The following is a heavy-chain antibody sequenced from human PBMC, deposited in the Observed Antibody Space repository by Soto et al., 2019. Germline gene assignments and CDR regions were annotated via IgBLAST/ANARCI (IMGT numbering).Heavy chain of an antibody. CDR1: GGTFRTYA. CDR2: IIPLYNTA. D-gene: IGHD2-15*01. J-gene: IGHJ4*02. CDR3: ASSVARAFDY. Sequence: SVKVSCKASGGTFRTYAITWVRQAPGQGLEWMGGIIPLYNTATYAQKFQGRVTITADKSTSTAYLQLTSLKSDDTAVYYCASSVARAFDYWGQGTLVTVSS. V-gene: IGHV1-69*06.